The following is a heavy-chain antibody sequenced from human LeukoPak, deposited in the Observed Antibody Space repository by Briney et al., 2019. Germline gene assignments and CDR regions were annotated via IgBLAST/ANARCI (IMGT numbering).Heavy chain of an antibody. D-gene: IGHD6-13*01. J-gene: IGHJ4*02. CDR1: GGSISSSSYY. V-gene: IGHV4-39*01. Sequence: SETLSLTCTVSGGSISSSSYYWGGIRQPPGKGLEWIGSIYYSGSTYYNPSLKSRVTISVDTSKNQFSLKLSSVTAADTAVYYCASPRYSSSWYEGDYWGQGTLVTVSS. CDR2: IYYSGST. CDR3: ASPRYSSSWYEGDY.